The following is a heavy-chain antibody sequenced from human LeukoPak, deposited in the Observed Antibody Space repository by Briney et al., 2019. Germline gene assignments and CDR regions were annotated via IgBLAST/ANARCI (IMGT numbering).Heavy chain of an antibody. CDR3: ARGGPGVVPAAIHGGGYNWFDP. D-gene: IGHD2-2*01. J-gene: IGHJ5*02. CDR1: GYTFTSYY. CDR2: INPSGGST. Sequence: ASVKVSCKASGYTFTSYYMHWVRQAPGQGLEWMGIINPSGGSTSYAQKFQGRVTMTRDTSTSTVYMELSSLRSEDTAVYYCARGGPGVVPAAIHGGGYNWFDPWGQGTLVTVSS. V-gene: IGHV1-46*01.